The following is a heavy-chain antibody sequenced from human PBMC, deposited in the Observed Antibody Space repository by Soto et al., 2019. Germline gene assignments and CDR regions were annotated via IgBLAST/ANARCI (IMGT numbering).Heavy chain of an antibody. CDR3: ARDRGQLRYYFDY. Sequence: ASVKVSCKASGYTFTGYYMHWVRQAPGQGLEWMGWINPNSGGTNYAQKFQGRVTMTRDTSISTAYMELSRLGSDDTAVYYCARDRGQLRYYFDYWGQGTLVTVSS. V-gene: IGHV1-2*02. D-gene: IGHD6-6*01. J-gene: IGHJ4*02. CDR2: INPNSGGT. CDR1: GYTFTGYY.